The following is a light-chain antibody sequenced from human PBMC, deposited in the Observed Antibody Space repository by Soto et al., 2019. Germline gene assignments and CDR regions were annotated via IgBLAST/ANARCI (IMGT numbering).Light chain of an antibody. CDR3: QQSYSTPRIT. CDR1: QSISSW. J-gene: IGKJ5*01. V-gene: IGKV1-5*01. CDR2: DAS. Sequence: DIQMTQSPSTLSASVGDRVTITCRASQSISSWLAWYQQKPGKAPKLLIYDASSLESGVPSRFSGSGSGTDFTLTISSLQPADFATYYCQQSYSTPRITFGQGTRLEIK.